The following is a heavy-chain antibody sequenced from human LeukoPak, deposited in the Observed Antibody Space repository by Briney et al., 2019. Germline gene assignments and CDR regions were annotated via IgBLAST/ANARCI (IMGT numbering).Heavy chain of an antibody. Sequence: ASVKVSCKASGYTFTRNYIHWVRQAPGQGLEWMGGIIPIFGTANYAQKFQGRVTITADESTSTAYMELSSLRSEDTAVYYCARDYDRLYYYGMDVWGQGTTVTVSS. V-gene: IGHV1-69*13. D-gene: IGHD5-12*01. J-gene: IGHJ6*02. CDR2: IIPIFGTA. CDR3: ARDYDRLYYYGMDV. CDR1: GYTFTRNY.